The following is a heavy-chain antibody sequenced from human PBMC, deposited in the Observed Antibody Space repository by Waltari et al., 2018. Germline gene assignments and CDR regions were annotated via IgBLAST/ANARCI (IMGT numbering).Heavy chain of an antibody. CDR2: MFYNGND. Sequence: QVELQESGPGLVNPSETLSLTCSVSAGSISANYWSWIRQSPGKGLVWFGYMFYNGNDNYNPSLRSRVTISADMSKNQFSRRLSSVTAADTAIYYCASSFDKDFWSGYYPFDSWGQGLLVTVSS. V-gene: IGHV4-59*01. J-gene: IGHJ4*02. CDR3: ASSFDKDFWSGYYPFDS. CDR1: AGSISANY. D-gene: IGHD3-3*01.